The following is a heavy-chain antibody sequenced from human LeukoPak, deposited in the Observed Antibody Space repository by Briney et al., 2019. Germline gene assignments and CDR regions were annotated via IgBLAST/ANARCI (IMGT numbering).Heavy chain of an antibody. Sequence: SQTLSLTCAVSGGSISSGGYSWSWIRQPPGEGLEWIGYIYHSGSTYYNPSLKSRVTISVDRSKNQFSLKLRSVTAADTAVYYCARGGDSSGYYTFDYWGQGTLVTVPS. J-gene: IGHJ4*02. CDR2: IYHSGST. V-gene: IGHV4-30-2*01. CDR1: GGSISSGGYS. D-gene: IGHD3-22*01. CDR3: ARGGDSSGYYTFDY.